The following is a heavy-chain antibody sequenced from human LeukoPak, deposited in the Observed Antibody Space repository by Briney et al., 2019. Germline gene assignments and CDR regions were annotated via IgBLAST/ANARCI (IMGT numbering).Heavy chain of an antibody. CDR1: GGTFSSYA. CDR2: IIPIFGTA. V-gene: IGHV1-69*01. Sequence: SVKVSCXASGGTFSSYAISWVRQAPGQGLEWMGGIIPIFGTANYAQKFQGRVTITADESTSTAYMELSSLRSEDTAVYYCAREDTSWGYFDYWGQGTLVTVSS. CDR3: AREDTSWGYFDY. D-gene: IGHD2-2*01. J-gene: IGHJ4*02.